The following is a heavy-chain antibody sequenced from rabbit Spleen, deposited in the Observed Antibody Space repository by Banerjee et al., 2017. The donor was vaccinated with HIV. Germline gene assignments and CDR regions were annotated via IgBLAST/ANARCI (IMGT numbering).Heavy chain of an antibody. CDR2: IYAGRGANT. V-gene: IGHV1S40*01. J-gene: IGHJ2*01. D-gene: IGHD6-1*01. CDR1: GFSFSSGYY. CDR3: ARSYYNYGDDGYAFDP. Sequence: QSLEESGGDLVKPGASLTLTCTASGFSFSSGYYMCWVRQAPGKGLEWIGCIYAGRGANTYYAIWAKGRFTISKTSSTTVTLQMTSLTAADTATYFCARSYYNYGDDGYAFDPWGPGTLVTVS.